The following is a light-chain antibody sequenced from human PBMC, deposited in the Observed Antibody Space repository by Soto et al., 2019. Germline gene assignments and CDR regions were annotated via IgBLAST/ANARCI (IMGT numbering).Light chain of an antibody. CDR2: EVN. V-gene: IGLV2-8*01. CDR3: SSYAGGNKGGV. CDR1: SSDVGGYNY. J-gene: IGLJ3*02. Sequence: QSVLTQPPSASGSPGQSVTISCTGTSSDVGGYNYVSWYQQHPGKAPKVMIYEVNKRPSGVPDRFSGSKSGNTASLTVSGLQAEDEADYYCSSYAGGNKGGVFGGGTKLTVL.